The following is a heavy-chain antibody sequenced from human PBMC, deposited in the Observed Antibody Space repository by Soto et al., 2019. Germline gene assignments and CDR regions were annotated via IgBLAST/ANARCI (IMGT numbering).Heavy chain of an antibody. CDR2: IDWDDDK. J-gene: IGHJ6*02. CDR1: GFSLSTSGMC. Sequence: SGPTLVNPTQTLTLTCTFSGFSLSTSGMCVSWIRQPPGKALEWLALIDWDDDKYYSTSLKTRLTISKDTSKNQVVLTMTNMDPVDTATYYCARIAAAGTDYYYVIDVWGQGTTVTVSS. D-gene: IGHD6-13*01. CDR3: ARIAAAGTDYYYVIDV. V-gene: IGHV2-70*01.